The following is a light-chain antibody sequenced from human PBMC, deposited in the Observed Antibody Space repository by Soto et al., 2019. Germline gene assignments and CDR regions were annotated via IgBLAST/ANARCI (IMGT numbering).Light chain of an antibody. CDR1: SSDVGAYNY. J-gene: IGLJ1*01. V-gene: IGLV2-11*01. Sequence: QSALTQPRSVSGSPGQSLSISCTGTSSDVGAYNYVSWYQHHPGKAPKFIVYDVSNRPSGVPNRFSGSKSGNTASLTISGLRAEDEADYYCCSYASTYTYVFGTGTKLTVL. CDR2: DVS. CDR3: CSYASTYTYV.